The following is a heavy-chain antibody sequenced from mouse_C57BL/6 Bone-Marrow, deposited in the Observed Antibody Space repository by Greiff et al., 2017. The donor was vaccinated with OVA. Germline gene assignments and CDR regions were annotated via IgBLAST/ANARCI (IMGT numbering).Heavy chain of an antibody. J-gene: IGHJ4*01. CDR1: GFTFSDYY. CDR2: ISNGGGST. D-gene: IGHD1-1*01. CDR3: ARRGVVEGDYAMDD. Sequence: DVMLVESGGGLVQPGGSLKLSCAASGFTFSDYYMYWVRQTPEKRLEWVAYISNGGGSTYYPDTVKGRFPISRDNAKNTLYLQMSRLKSEDTAMYYCARRGVVEGDYAMDDWGQGTSVTVSS. V-gene: IGHV5-12*01.